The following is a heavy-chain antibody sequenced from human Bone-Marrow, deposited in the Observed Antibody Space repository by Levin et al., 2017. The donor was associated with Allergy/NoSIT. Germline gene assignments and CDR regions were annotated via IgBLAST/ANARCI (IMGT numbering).Heavy chain of an antibody. CDR2: IWYDGSEK. J-gene: IGHJ3*01. CDR3: ARDQYYDGSGNYAFDL. Sequence: SCAASGFSFSKHGMHWVRQPPGKGPEWVAVIWYDGSEKYYADSVKGRFTISRDNSKNILYLQMTSLRAEDTAVYFCARDQYYDGSGNYAFDLWGQGTVVTVSS. CDR1: GFSFSKHG. D-gene: IGHD3-22*01. V-gene: IGHV3-33*01.